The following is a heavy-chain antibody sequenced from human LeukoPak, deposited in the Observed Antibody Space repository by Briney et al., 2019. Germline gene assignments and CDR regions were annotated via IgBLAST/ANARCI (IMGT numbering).Heavy chain of an antibody. CDR3: AKGRAGNYYYDSSDY. J-gene: IGHJ4*02. Sequence: GGSLRLSCAASGFTFSSYGMHWVRQAPGKGLEWVAVISYDGSNKYYADSVRGRFIISRDNSKNTLYLQMNSLRAEDTAVYYCAKGRAGNYYYDSSDYWGQGTLVTVSS. CDR1: GFTFSSYG. D-gene: IGHD3-22*01. CDR2: ISYDGSNK. V-gene: IGHV3-30*18.